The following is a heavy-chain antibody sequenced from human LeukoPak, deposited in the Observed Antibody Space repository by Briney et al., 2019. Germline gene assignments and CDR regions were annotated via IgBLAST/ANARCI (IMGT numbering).Heavy chain of an antibody. CDR1: GFTFSRYW. Sequence: GGSLRLSCAASGFTFSRYWMTWVRQAPGKGLAWVANIKQDGSEKYYVDSVKGRFTISRDNAKNSLYLQMNSLRAEDTAVYYCAREKEGYCSRTSCYLDYYYYYMDVWGKGTTVTISS. V-gene: IGHV3-7*01. CDR3: AREKEGYCSRTSCYLDYYYYYMDV. CDR2: IKQDGSEK. D-gene: IGHD2-2*01. J-gene: IGHJ6*03.